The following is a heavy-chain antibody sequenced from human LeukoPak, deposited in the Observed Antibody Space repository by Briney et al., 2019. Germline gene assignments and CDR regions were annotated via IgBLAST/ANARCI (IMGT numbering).Heavy chain of an antibody. J-gene: IGHJ4*02. V-gene: IGHV3-15*01. Sequence: KTGGSLGLSCAASGFTFSSYAMHWVRQAPGKGLEWVGRIKSKTDGGTTDYAAPVKGRFTISRDDSKNTLYLQMNSLKTEDTAVYYCTTAMTHVFDYWGQGTLVTVSS. CDR3: TTAMTHVFDY. CDR2: IKSKTDGGTT. CDR1: GFTFSSYA. D-gene: IGHD2-2*01.